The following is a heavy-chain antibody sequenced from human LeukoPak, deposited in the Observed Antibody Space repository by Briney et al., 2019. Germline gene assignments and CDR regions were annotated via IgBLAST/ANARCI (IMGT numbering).Heavy chain of an antibody. D-gene: IGHD2-8*02. CDR2: ISPEESGT. CDR3: TRVQAGRSGLMDV. V-gene: IGHV3-74*03. J-gene: IGHJ6*02. Sequence: GGSLRLSCAASGFSLSGYWMHWVRQAPGKGLVWVSRISPEESGTTYADSVKGRFTISRDTAKNTVYLQMNSLRDEDAAVYHCTRVQAGRSGLMDVWGRGTTVTVSS. CDR1: GFSLSGYW.